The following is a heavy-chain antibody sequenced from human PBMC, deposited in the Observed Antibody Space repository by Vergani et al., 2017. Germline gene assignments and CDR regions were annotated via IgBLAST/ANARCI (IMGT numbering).Heavy chain of an antibody. CDR1: GASVNSYY. CDR3: ARHVTQDYYNDNDYFDY. Sequence: QVKLQESGPGLVKPSETLSLTCTVSGASVNSYYWGWIRQPPGKGLEWIGSMDYNGRAYYTPSLRRRVAISIDTSKMQFSLKLYSLTAADTAIYYCARHVTQDYYNDNDYFDYWGLGTLVTVSS. J-gene: IGHJ4*02. D-gene: IGHD3-22*01. V-gene: IGHV4-39*01. CDR2: MDYNGRA.